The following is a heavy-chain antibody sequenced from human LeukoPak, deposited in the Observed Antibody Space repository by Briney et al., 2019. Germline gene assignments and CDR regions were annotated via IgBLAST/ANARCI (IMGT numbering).Heavy chain of an antibody. J-gene: IGHJ3*02. V-gene: IGHV4-39*07. Sequence: PSGTLSLTCTVSGGSLSSSSYYWGWIRQPPGKGLVWLGSIYYSGCTNYNPSLMSRVTISVNTSKNQSSLKLSSVTAADTAVYYCARGFVVVPAAADAFDIWGQGTMVTVSS. CDR2: IYYSGCT. D-gene: IGHD2-2*01. CDR3: ARGFVVVPAAADAFDI. CDR1: GGSLSSSSYY.